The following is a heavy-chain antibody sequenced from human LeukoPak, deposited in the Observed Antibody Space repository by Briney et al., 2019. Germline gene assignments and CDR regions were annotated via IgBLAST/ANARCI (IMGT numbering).Heavy chain of an antibody. CDR3: ARDMGALGAFNI. CDR1: GFTFSNYW. V-gene: IGHV3-74*01. J-gene: IGHJ3*02. CDR2: INSDGSST. D-gene: IGHD3-10*01. Sequence: GGSLRLSCAASGFTFSNYWMHWVRQGPGKGLVWVSRINSDGSSTSYADSVKGRFTISRDNAKNTLYLQMNSLRAEDTAVYYCARDMGALGAFNIWGQGTMVTVSS.